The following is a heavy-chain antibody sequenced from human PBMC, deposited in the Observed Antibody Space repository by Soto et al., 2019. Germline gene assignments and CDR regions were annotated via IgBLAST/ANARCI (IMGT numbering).Heavy chain of an antibody. CDR2: INVGNGNR. Sequence: ASVKVSCKASGDTFTSCGISWVRQAPGQGLEWMGWINVGNGNRKYSQKFQGRVTITRDTSASTAYMELSSLRSEDTAVYYCARDYSSGWSFDYWGQGTLVTVS. CDR1: GDTFTSCG. V-gene: IGHV1-3*01. J-gene: IGHJ4*02. CDR3: ARDYSSGWSFDY. D-gene: IGHD6-19*01.